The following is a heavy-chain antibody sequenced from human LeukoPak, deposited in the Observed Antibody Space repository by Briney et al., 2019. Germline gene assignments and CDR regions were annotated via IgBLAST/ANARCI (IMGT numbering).Heavy chain of an antibody. Sequence: GGSLRLSCAASGFTFSSYGMHWVRQAPGKGLEWVAVIGYDGSNKYYADSVKGRFTISRDNSKNTLYLQMNSLRAEDTAVYYCARDVAAAASYFDYWGQGTLVTVSS. CDR1: GFTFSSYG. CDR3: ARDVAAAASYFDY. J-gene: IGHJ4*02. V-gene: IGHV3-33*01. D-gene: IGHD6-13*01. CDR2: IGYDGSNK.